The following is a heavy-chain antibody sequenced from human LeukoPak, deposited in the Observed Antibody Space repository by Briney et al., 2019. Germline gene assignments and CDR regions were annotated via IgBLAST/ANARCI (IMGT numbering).Heavy chain of an antibody. V-gene: IGHV4-4*07. D-gene: IGHD3-22*01. CDR2: IYSRVT. J-gene: IGHJ3*02. Sequence: SETLSLTCMVSGGSISRYYLSWLRQPAGKGLEGIGRIYSRVTTYNPSLKSRVTMSADRSRNQDSLTLEAVTAADTAGYYCARVWEYTLYYVGSGETFDIWGQGTMVTVSS. CDR1: GGSISRYY. CDR3: ARVWEYTLYYVGSGETFDI.